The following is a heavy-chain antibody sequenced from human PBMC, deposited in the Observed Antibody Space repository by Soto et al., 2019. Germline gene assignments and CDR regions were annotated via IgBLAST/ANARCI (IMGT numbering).Heavy chain of an antibody. CDR1: GFTFSSYS. Sequence: EVQLVESGGGLVKPGGSLRLSCAASGFTFSSYSMNWVRQAPGKGLEWVSSISSSSSYIYYADSVKGRFTISRDNAKNSLYLQMNSLRAEDTAVYYCARDHPWELLWDYYGMDVWGQGTTVTVSS. J-gene: IGHJ6*02. D-gene: IGHD1-26*01. V-gene: IGHV3-21*01. CDR3: ARDHPWELLWDYYGMDV. CDR2: ISSSSSYI.